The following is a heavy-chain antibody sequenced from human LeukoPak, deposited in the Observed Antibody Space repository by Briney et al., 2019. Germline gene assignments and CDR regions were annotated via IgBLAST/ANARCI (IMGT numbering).Heavy chain of an antibody. D-gene: IGHD3-16*01. CDR3: ARALRTGQGDYVPVL. Sequence: GESLKISCKASGYKFTNYWIGWERQMPGKGLEWMTIIYPGDSETRYSPSFQGQVTISADKSIGTTYLQWSSLKASDTAIYYCARALRTGQGDYVPVLWGQGTLVTVSS. CDR2: IYPGDSET. CDR1: GYKFTNYW. J-gene: IGHJ4*02. V-gene: IGHV5-51*01.